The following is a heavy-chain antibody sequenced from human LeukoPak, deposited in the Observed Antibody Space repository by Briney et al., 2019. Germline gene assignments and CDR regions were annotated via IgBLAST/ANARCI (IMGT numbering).Heavy chain of an antibody. CDR3: AKDLSTVTTVGPFDY. CDR2: ISGSGGST. CDR1: GYTFSRYA. V-gene: IGHV3-23*01. J-gene: IGHJ4*02. Sequence: GGSLRLSCAASGYTFSRYAMNWVPQAPGKGLEWVSAISGSGGSTYYADSVRGRFTISRDNSKHTLYLQMSRLRAEDTAVYYCAKDLSTVTTVGPFDYWGQGTLVTVSS. D-gene: IGHD4-23*01.